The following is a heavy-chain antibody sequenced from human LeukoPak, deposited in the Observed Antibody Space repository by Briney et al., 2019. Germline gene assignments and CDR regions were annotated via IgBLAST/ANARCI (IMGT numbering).Heavy chain of an antibody. D-gene: IGHD2-21*02. V-gene: IGHV3-30*18. CDR1: GFTFSSYG. Sequence: GGSLRLSCAASGFTFSSYGMHWVRQAPGKGLEGVAVISYDGSNKYYADSVKGRFTISIDNSKNTLYLQMNSLRAVDTAVYYCAKEGAYCGGDCYPDAFDIWGQGTMVTVSS. CDR3: AKEGAYCGGDCYPDAFDI. CDR2: ISYDGSNK. J-gene: IGHJ3*02.